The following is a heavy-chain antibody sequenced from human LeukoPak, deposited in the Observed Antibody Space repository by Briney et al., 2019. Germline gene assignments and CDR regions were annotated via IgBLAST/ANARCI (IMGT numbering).Heavy chain of an antibody. CDR2: IIPILGIA. J-gene: IGHJ5*02. Sequence: ASVKVSCKASGGTFSSYAISWVRQAPGQGLEWMGRIIPILGIANYAQKFQGRVTITADKSTSTAYMELSSLRSEDTAVYYCARVAYDYVRGSYRLDWFDPWGRGTLVTVSS. CDR3: ARVAYDYVRGSYRLDWFDP. V-gene: IGHV1-69*04. D-gene: IGHD3-16*02. CDR1: GGTFSSYA.